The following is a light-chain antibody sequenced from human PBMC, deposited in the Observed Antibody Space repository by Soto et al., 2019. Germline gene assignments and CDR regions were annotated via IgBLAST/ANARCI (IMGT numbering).Light chain of an antibody. CDR1: RTIDTY. Sequence: DIVMTQSPAFVSASLGERVTLSCRASRTIDTYLAWFQHRLGQPPRLLIFGASVRAPGVPPRFSGGGSGTEFTLTQNSLRSEDFSVYFCQQYDAWPPGTFGGGTTVEI. V-gene: IGKV3-15*01. CDR2: GAS. CDR3: QQYDAWPPGT. J-gene: IGKJ4*01.